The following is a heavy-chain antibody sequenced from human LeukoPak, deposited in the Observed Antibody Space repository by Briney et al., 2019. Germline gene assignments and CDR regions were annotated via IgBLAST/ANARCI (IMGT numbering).Heavy chain of an antibody. J-gene: IGHJ4*02. CDR3: ARESPVHYGDYGYSDY. V-gene: IGHV1-69*13. D-gene: IGHD4-17*01. CDR2: IIPIFGTA. CDR1: GGTFSSYA. Sequence: SVKVSCKASGGTFSSYAISWVRQAPGQGLEWMGGIIPIFGTANYAQKFQGRVTITADESTSTAYMELSSLRSEDTAVYYCARESPVHYGDYGYSDYWGQGTLVTVSS.